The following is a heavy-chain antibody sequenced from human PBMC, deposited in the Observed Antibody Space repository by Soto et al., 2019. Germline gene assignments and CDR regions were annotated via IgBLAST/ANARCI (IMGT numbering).Heavy chain of an antibody. CDR1: GYTFTSYG. J-gene: IGHJ4*02. CDR3: ARDGRYSGSYGGYYFDY. CDR2: ISAYNGNT. Sequence: QVQLVQSGAEVKKPGASVKVSCKASGYTFTSYGISWVRQAPGQGLEWMGWISAYNGNTNYAQKIQGRVTMTTDTSTSKAYMELRSLGSDDTAVYYCARDGRYSGSYGGYYFDYWGQGPLVTVSS. V-gene: IGHV1-18*01. D-gene: IGHD1-26*01.